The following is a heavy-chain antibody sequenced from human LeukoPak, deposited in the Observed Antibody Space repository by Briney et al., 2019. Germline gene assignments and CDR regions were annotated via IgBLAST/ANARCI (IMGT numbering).Heavy chain of an antibody. CDR2: INAYNGDT. J-gene: IGHJ4*02. CDR3: ARDGYYYDSSGYYSPYYFDY. V-gene: IGHV1-18*01. Sequence: ASVKVSCKASGYTFNNYGISWVRQAPGQGLEWMGWINAYNGDTRYEQKVQGRVTMTTDTSTSTAYMELRSLRADDTAVYFCARDGYYYDSSGYYSPYYFDYWGQGTLVTVSS. D-gene: IGHD3-22*01. CDR1: GYTFNNYG.